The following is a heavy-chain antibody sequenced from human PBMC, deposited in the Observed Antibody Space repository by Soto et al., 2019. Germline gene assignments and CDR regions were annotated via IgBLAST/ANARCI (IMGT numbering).Heavy chain of an antibody. CDR3: ARDELPTMVRGVPVC. D-gene: IGHD3-10*01. Sequence: PGGSLRLSCAASGFTFSSYAMHWVRQAPGKGLEWVAVISYDGSNKYYADSVKGRFTISRDNSKNTLYLQMNSLRAEDTAVYYCARDELPTMVRGVPVCWGQGTLVTVSS. CDR2: ISYDGSNK. J-gene: IGHJ4*02. CDR1: GFTFSSYA. V-gene: IGHV3-30-3*01.